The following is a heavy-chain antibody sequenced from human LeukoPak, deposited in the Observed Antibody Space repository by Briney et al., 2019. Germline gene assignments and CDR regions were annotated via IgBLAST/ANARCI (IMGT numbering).Heavy chain of an antibody. D-gene: IGHD6-13*01. CDR2: ISAYNGNT. CDR3: ARDEGIAAAQCFDY. Sequence: ASVKVSCKASGYTFTSYGISWVRQAPGQGLEWMGWISAYNGNTNYAQKLRGRVTMTTDTSTSTAYMELRSLRSDDTAVYYCARDEGIAAAQCFDYWGQGTLVTVSS. V-gene: IGHV1-18*01. J-gene: IGHJ4*02. CDR1: GYTFTSYG.